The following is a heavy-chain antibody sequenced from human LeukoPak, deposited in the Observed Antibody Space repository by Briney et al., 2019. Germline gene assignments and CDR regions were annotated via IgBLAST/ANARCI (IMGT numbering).Heavy chain of an antibody. CDR2: ISGSGGST. CDR1: GFTFSSYA. CDR3: AKSVGYGVYNWFDP. J-gene: IGHJ5*02. Sequence: GGSLRLSCAASGFTFSSYAMSWVRQAPGKGPEWVSAISGSGGSTYYADSVKGRFTISRDNSKNTLYLQMNSLRAEDTAVYYCAKSVGYGVYNWFDPWGQGTLVTVSS. D-gene: IGHD5-18*01. V-gene: IGHV3-23*01.